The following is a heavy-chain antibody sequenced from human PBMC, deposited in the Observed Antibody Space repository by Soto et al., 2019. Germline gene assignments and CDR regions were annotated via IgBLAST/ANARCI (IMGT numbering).Heavy chain of an antibody. CDR2: ISWNSGSI. Sequence: GGSLRLSCAASGFNFDDYAMHWVRQAPGKGLEWVSGISWNSGSIAYGDSGKGRFTISRDNAKKYLYLQMNSLRADDTAFYYCARDRYSAYDYYYFGMDVWGQGTTVTVSS. CDR1: GFNFDDYA. CDR3: ARDRYSAYDYYYFGMDV. D-gene: IGHD5-12*01. V-gene: IGHV3-9*01. J-gene: IGHJ6*02.